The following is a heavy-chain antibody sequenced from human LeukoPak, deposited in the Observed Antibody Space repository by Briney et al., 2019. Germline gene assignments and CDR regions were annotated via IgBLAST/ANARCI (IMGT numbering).Heavy chain of an antibody. Sequence: GGSLRLSCAASGFTFNTYWMSWVRQAPGKGLEWVANIKQDGTEKNYVDSVKGRFTISRDNTENSLYLQMNSLRAEDTAVYYCARSRGTPPGGRGCYFDYWGQGTLVTVSS. CDR1: GFTFNTYW. CDR3: ARSRGTPPGGRGCYFDY. J-gene: IGHJ4*02. V-gene: IGHV3-7*01. CDR2: IKQDGTEK. D-gene: IGHD3-22*01.